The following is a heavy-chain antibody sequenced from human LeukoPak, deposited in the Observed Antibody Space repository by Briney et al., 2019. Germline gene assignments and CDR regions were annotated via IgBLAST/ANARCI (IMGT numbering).Heavy chain of an antibody. D-gene: IGHD2-2*01. CDR3: ARDRGYCSSTSCFPGAY. V-gene: IGHV4-61*02. CDR1: GGSISSGSYY. J-gene: IGHJ4*02. CDR2: IYTSGST. Sequence: SETLSLTCTVSGGSISSGSYYWSWIRQPAGKGLEWIGRIYTSGSTNYNPSLKSRVTISVDTSKNQFSLKLSSVTAADTAVYYCARDRGYCSSTSCFPGAYWGQGTLVTVSS.